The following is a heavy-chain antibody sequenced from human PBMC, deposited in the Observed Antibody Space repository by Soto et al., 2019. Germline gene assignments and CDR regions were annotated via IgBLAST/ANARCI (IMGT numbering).Heavy chain of an antibody. J-gene: IGHJ4*02. D-gene: IGHD3-3*01. V-gene: IGHV3-48*01. CDR2: ISSSSSTI. CDR3: AIPPAAYYDFWTVDY. Sequence: GGSLRLSCAASGFTFSSYSMNWVRQAPGKGLEWVSYISSSSSTIYYADSVKGRFTISRDNAKNSLYLQMNSLRAEDTAVYYCAIPPAAYYDFWTVDYWGQGTLVTVSS. CDR1: GFTFSSYS.